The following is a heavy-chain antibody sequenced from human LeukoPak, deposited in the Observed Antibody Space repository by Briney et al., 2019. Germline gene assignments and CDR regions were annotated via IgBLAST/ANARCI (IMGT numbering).Heavy chain of an antibody. CDR3: ASAGGYCIGGDCYDWYFDL. CDR1: GGSISSYY. D-gene: IGHD2-15*01. Sequence: PSETLSLTCTVSGGSISSYYWSWIRQPPGKGLEWIGYIYYSGSTNYNPSLKSRVTISVDTSKNQFSLKLSSVTAADTAVYYCASAGGYCIGGDCYDWYFDLWGRGTLVTVSS. J-gene: IGHJ2*01. CDR2: IYYSGST. V-gene: IGHV4-59*01.